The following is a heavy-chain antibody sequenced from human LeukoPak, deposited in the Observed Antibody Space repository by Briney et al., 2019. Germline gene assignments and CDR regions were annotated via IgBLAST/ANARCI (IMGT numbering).Heavy chain of an antibody. Sequence: GESLKISCEGSGYSFTNYWISWVRQMPGKGLEWTGNIDPSDSYTNYSPSFQGHVTISADKSISTAYLQWSSLKASDTAMYYCARRGYSGYGPLGYWGQGTLVTVSS. V-gene: IGHV5-10-1*01. D-gene: IGHD5-12*01. CDR2: IDPSDSYT. CDR3: ARRGYSGYGPLGY. J-gene: IGHJ4*02. CDR1: GYSFTNYW.